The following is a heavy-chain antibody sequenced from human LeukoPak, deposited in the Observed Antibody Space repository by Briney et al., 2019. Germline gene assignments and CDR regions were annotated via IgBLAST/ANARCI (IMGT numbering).Heavy chain of an antibody. D-gene: IGHD1-26*01. V-gene: IGHV6-1*01. Sequence: SQTLSLTCAISGDSVSSNSAAWNCIRQSPSRGLEWLGRTYYRSKWYNDYAVSVKSRITIKPDTSKNQFSLQLNSVTPEDTAVYYCARGQLLRPLVYYYYGMDVWGQGTTVTVSS. CDR3: ARGQLLRPLVYYYYGMDV. J-gene: IGHJ6*02. CDR1: GDSVSSNSAA. CDR2: TYYRSKWYN.